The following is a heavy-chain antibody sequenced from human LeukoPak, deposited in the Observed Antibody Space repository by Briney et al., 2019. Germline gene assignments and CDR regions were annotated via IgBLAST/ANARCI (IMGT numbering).Heavy chain of an antibody. J-gene: IGHJ4*02. Sequence: GGSLRLSCAASGFTVSSNYMSWVRQAPGKGLEWVSVIYSGGGTYYADSVKGRFTISRDNSKTTLYLQMNSLRADDTAVYYCARPYDSSGYLPSYWGQGTLVTVSS. V-gene: IGHV3-66*01. CDR1: GFTVSSNY. CDR2: IYSGGGT. CDR3: ARPYDSSGYLPSY. D-gene: IGHD3-22*01.